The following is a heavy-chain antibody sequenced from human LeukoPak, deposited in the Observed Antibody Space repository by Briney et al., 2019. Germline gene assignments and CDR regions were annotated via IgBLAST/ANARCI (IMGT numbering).Heavy chain of an antibody. D-gene: IGHD3-10*01. CDR2: INHSGST. J-gene: IGHJ6*02. CDR3: ASLPMVRGGNYYYYYGMDV. CDR1: GGSFSGYY. V-gene: IGHV4-34*01. Sequence: SETLSLTCAVYGGSFSGYYWSWIRQPPGKGLEWIGEINHSGSTNYNPSLKSRVTISVDTSKNQFSLKLSSVTAADTAVYYCASLPMVRGGNYYYYYGMDVWGQGTTVTVSS.